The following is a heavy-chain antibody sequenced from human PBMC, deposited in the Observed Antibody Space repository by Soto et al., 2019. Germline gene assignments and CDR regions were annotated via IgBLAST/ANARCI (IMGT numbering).Heavy chain of an antibody. CDR3: ARQGEGFSSSDRIIGVNMVRGLRV. CDR1: GGTFSSYA. V-gene: IGHV1-69*13. D-gene: IGHD3-10*01. J-gene: IGHJ4*02. CDR2: IIPIFGTA. Sequence: ASVKVSCKASGGTFSSYAISWVRQAPGQGLEWMGGIIPIFGTANYAQKFQGRVTITADESTGTAYMELSSLRSEDTAVYYCARQGEGFSSSDRIIGVNMVRGLRVWGQGTLVTVSS.